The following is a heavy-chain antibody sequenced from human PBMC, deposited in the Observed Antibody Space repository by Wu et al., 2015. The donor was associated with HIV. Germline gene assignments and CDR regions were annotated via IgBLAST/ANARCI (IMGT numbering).Heavy chain of an antibody. CDR1: GYSFTNYD. CDR3: ARASRSGDFVDY. CDR2: MNPNSGNT. J-gene: IGHJ4*02. Sequence: QVQLVQSGADVKKPGASVRVSCKASGYSFTNYDINWVRQAAGQGLEWIGWMNPNSGNTGTVQKFQGRATMTRSTSITTAYMELNSLRSDDTAVYYCARASRSGDFVDYWGQGTLVTVSS. D-gene: IGHD2-21*02. V-gene: IGHV1-8*01.